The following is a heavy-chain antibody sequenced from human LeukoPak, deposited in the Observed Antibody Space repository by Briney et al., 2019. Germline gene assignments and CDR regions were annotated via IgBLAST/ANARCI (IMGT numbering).Heavy chain of an antibody. CDR1: GGSFSGYY. CDR2: INHSGST. V-gene: IGHV4-34*01. D-gene: IGHD3-16*02. Sequence: SQTLSLTCAVYGGSFSGYYWSWIRQPPGKGLEWIGEINHSGSTNYNPSLKSRVTISVDTSKNQFSLKMSSVTGADTAVYYCARAGYDYVWGSYRYPGHFDYWGQGTLVTVSS. J-gene: IGHJ4*02. CDR3: ARAGYDYVWGSYRYPGHFDY.